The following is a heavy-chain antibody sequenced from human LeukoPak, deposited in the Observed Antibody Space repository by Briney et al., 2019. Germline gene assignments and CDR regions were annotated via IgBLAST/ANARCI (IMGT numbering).Heavy chain of an antibody. Sequence: SETLSLTCTVSGGSISSSSYYWGWIRQPPGKGLEWIGSIYYSGSTYYNPSLKSRVTISVDTSKNQFSLTLSSVTAADTAVYYCARHPDYGDFSFDYWGQGTLVTVSS. V-gene: IGHV4-39*01. CDR1: GGSISSSSYY. CDR2: IYYSGST. J-gene: IGHJ4*02. D-gene: IGHD4-17*01. CDR3: ARHPDYGDFSFDY.